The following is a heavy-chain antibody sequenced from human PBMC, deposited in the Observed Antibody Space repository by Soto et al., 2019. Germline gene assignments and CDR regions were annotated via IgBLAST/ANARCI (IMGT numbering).Heavy chain of an antibody. CDR2: ISGGASDK. CDR3: VREDWHRFDS. J-gene: IGHJ4*02. V-gene: IGHV3-7*01. CDR1: GFMFSPYW. Sequence: EVQLVESGGGLVQPGGSLRLSCEASGFMFSPYWMSWVRQDPGKGLEWVATISGGASDKFYVDSVKGRFTISRDDAKNSVYLLLNSLRDEDTAVYYCVREDWHRFDSWGQGTLVTVSS. D-gene: IGHD2-21*01.